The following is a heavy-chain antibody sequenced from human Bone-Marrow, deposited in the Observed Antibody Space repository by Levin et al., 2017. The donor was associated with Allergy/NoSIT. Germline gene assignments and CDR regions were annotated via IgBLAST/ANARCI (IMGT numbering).Heavy chain of an antibody. CDR2: LSLSFPPP. D-gene: IGHD2-15*01. Sequence: LPFSFSGFTFRNYAMHWVRQAPGIFLSFFSFLSLSFPPPSSAYSLKGRFTVSRDNSNNTLHLQMNSLRVEDTAIYYCAKDTYTCSGGSCYFFDYWGQGALVTVSS. V-gene: IGHV3-30*18. J-gene: IGHJ4*02. CDR3: AKDTYTCSGGSCYFFDY. CDR1: GFTFRNYA.